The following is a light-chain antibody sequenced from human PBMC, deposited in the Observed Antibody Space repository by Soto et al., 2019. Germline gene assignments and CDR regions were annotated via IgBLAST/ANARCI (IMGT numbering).Light chain of an antibody. CDR3: SSYGGSNIPLYV. Sequence: VLTQPPSASGSPGQSLTISCAGTGSDVGAYKYVSWYQQHPGKAPKLIIYEVDKRPSGVPDRFSGSKSGNTASLTVSGLQAEDEADYYCSSYGGSNIPLYVFGTGTKVTVL. CDR1: GSDVGAYKY. CDR2: EVD. J-gene: IGLJ1*01. V-gene: IGLV2-8*01.